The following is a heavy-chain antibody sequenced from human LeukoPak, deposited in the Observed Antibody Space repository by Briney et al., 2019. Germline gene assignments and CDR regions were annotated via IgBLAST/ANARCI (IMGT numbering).Heavy chain of an antibody. V-gene: IGHV1-69*01. D-gene: IGHD6-19*01. CDR3: ASYQQWLVKGTFDY. J-gene: IGHJ4*02. Sequence: SVKVSCKASGGTFSSYANSWVRQAPGQGLEWMGGIIPIFGTANYAQKFQGRVTITADESTSTAYMELSSLRSEDTAVYYCASYQQWLVKGTFDYWGQGTLVTVSS. CDR2: IIPIFGTA. CDR1: GGTFSSYA.